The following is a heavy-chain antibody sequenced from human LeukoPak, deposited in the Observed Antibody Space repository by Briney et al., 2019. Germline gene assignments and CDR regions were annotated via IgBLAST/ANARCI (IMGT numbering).Heavy chain of an antibody. Sequence: PSETLSLTCTVSGGSISSGGYCWSWIRQHPGKGLEWIGYIYYSGSTYYNPSLKSRVTISVDTSKNQFSLKLSSVTAADTAVYYCAREGHYGRYYYGMDVWGQGTTVTVSS. D-gene: IGHD1-26*01. CDR2: IYYSGST. CDR1: GGSISSGGYC. CDR3: AREGHYGRYYYGMDV. J-gene: IGHJ6*02. V-gene: IGHV4-31*03.